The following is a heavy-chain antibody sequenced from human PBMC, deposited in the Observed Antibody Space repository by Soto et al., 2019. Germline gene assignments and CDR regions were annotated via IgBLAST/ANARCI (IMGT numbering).Heavy chain of an antibody. V-gene: IGHV4-31*03. D-gene: IGHD3-16*01. CDR2: IYYSGST. J-gene: IGHJ6*02. CDR1: GVPISIGAYH. CDR3: ARDYIRDGAYGMDV. Sequence: TLSLTCTVSGVPISIGAYHWSWIRQHPGEGLEWIGCIYYSGSTYYNPSLKSRVTISIDTSKNQFSLKLSSVTAADTAVYYCARDYIRDGAYGMDVWGQGTTVT.